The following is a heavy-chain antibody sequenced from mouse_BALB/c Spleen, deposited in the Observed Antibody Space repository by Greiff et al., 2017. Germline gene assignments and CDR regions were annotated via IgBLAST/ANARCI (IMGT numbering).Heavy chain of an antibody. D-gene: IGHD5-1-1*01. Sequence: QVQLKQSGAELARPGASVKLSCKASGYTFTSYWMQWVKQRPGQGLEWIGAIYPGDGDTRYTQKFKGKATLTADKSSSTAYMQLSSLASEDSAVYYCAREKYWAMDYWGQGTSVTVSS. CDR3: AREKYWAMDY. CDR2: IYPGDGDT. J-gene: IGHJ4*01. CDR1: GYTFTSYW. V-gene: IGHV1-87*01.